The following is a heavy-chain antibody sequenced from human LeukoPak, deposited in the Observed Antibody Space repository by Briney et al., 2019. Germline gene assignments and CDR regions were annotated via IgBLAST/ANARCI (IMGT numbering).Heavy chain of an antibody. V-gene: IGHV3-21*01. CDR3: ARDWRWACFDY. D-gene: IGHD3-16*01. CDR1: GFTFSSYS. Sequence: GGSLSLSCAASGFTFSSYSWNWVRQAPGKGLEWVSSISSSSSYIYYADSVKGRFTISRDNAKNSLYLQMNSLRAEDTAVYYCARDWRWACFDYWGQGTLVTVSS. CDR2: ISSSSSYI. J-gene: IGHJ4*02.